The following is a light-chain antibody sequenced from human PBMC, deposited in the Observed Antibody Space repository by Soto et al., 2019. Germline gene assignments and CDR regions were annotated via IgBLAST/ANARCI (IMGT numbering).Light chain of an antibody. CDR1: QSITNN. Sequence: EIVMTQSPATLSVSPGERATLSCRASQSITNNLAWYQQKPGQAPRLLIYVASTRATGIPASFSGSGSGTEFTLTSSRLQSEDFSVYYCHKYYNWPPITFGQGTRLEMK. CDR3: HKYYNWPPIT. V-gene: IGKV3-15*01. CDR2: VAS. J-gene: IGKJ5*01.